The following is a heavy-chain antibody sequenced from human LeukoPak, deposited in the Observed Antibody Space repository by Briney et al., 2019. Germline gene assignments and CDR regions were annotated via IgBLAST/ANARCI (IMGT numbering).Heavy chain of an antibody. V-gene: IGHV3-15*07. Sequence: GGSLRLSCAASGFTFSDTWMNWVRQAPGKGLEWVGRIKSEIDGGATDYAAPVQGRFTISRDDSQATLYLQMNSLKTEDTAVYYCTTGGSVIVAGTRAFDIWGQGTMVTVSS. CDR2: IKSEIDGGAT. D-gene: IGHD5-12*01. CDR3: TTGGSVIVAGTRAFDI. J-gene: IGHJ3*02. CDR1: GFTFSDTW.